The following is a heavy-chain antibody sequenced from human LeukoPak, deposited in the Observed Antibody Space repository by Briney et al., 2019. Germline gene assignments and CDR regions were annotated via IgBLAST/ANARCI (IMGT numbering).Heavy chain of an antibody. Sequence: GGSLTLSCAASGFTFSGSVMHWVRQASGKGLEWVGRIRTKPNNYATSYAASVRGRFSIPTDDSKNTAYLQMDSLKTEDTAVYYCTSDTRGHFDYWGQGSLVTVSS. CDR1: GFTFSGSV. J-gene: IGHJ4*02. V-gene: IGHV3-73*01. CDR3: TSDTRGHFDY. CDR2: IRTKPNNYAT. D-gene: IGHD2-2*01.